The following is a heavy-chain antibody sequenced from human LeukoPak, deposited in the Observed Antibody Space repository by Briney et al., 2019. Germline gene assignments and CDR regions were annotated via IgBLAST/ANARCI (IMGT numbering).Heavy chain of an antibody. CDR3: AKDSDSHNILTGYNWFDP. CDR1: GFTFTNYT. CDR2: ISGSGGST. Sequence: GGSLRLSCAASGFTFTNYTMSWVRQAPGKGLECVSAISGSGGSTYYADSVKGRFTISRDNSKNTLYLQMSTLRADDTAVYYCAKDSDSHNILTGYNWFDPWGQGTLVTVSS. V-gene: IGHV3-23*01. J-gene: IGHJ5*02. D-gene: IGHD3-9*01.